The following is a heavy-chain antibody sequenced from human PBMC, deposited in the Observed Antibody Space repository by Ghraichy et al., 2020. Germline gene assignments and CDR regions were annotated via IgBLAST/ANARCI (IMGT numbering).Heavy chain of an antibody. D-gene: IGHD1-1*01. V-gene: IGHV3-33*01. CDR3: ARDLGAGTNY. Sequence: GGSLRLSCAASGFTFRNFGMHWVRQAPGKGLEWVAVIWYDGSNKYYADSVRGRFTISRDNSKNTVDLQMNSLKAEDTAMYYCARDLGAGTNYWGQGTLVIVSS. J-gene: IGHJ4*02. CDR1: GFTFRNFG. CDR2: IWYDGSNK.